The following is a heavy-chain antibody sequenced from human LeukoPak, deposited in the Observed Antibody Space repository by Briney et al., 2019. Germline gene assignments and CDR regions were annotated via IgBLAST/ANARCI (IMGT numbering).Heavy chain of an antibody. CDR3: ARPARPAITVAAYDY. CDR1: GYSINNYW. D-gene: IGHD6-19*01. V-gene: IGHV5-51*01. Sequence: GESLKISCKGSGYSINNYWIGWVRPMPGKGLEWMGIIYPADSDTRYSPSFQGQVTVSVDKSIGTAYLQWNRLKASDTAMYYCARPARPAITVAAYDYWGQGTLVTVSS. CDR2: IYPADSDT. J-gene: IGHJ4*02.